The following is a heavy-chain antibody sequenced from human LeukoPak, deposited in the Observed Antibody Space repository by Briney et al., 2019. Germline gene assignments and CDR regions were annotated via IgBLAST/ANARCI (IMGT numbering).Heavy chain of an antibody. CDR2: INSDGSST. CDR1: GFTFSSYW. CDR3: TRLSTSDI. J-gene: IGHJ3*02. Sequence: PGGSLRLSCAASGFTFSSYWMHWVRQAPGKGLMWVSRINSDGSSTSYADSVKGRFTISRDNAKSTLYLQMNSLRAEDTAVYYCTRLSTSDIWGQGTMVTVSS. V-gene: IGHV3-74*01. D-gene: IGHD2/OR15-2a*01.